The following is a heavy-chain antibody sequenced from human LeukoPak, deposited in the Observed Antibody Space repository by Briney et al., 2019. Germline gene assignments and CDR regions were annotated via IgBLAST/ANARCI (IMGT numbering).Heavy chain of an antibody. CDR1: GGSTSSSNW. CDR3: ARVLSGYLHYFDY. Sequence: PSGTLSLTCAVSGGSTSSSNWWSWVRQPPGKGLEWIGEIYHSGSTNYNPSLKSRVTISVDKSKNQFSLKLSSVTAADTAVYYCARVLSGYLHYFDYWGQGTLVTVSS. J-gene: IGHJ4*02. V-gene: IGHV4-4*02. D-gene: IGHD5-12*01. CDR2: IYHSGST.